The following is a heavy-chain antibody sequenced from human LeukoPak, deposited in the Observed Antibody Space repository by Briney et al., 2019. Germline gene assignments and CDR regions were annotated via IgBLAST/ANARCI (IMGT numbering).Heavy chain of an antibody. CDR3: AKDRRSHIVVVTAIAPRYGMDV. CDR1: GFTFSSYA. V-gene: IGHV3-23*01. J-gene: IGHJ6*02. CDR2: ISGSGGST. D-gene: IGHD2-21*02. Sequence: GGSLRLSCAASGFTFSSYAMSWVRQAPGKGLEWVSAISGSGGSTYYADSVKGRFTISRDNSKNTLYLQMNSLRAEDTAVYYCAKDRRSHIVVVTAIAPRYGMDVWGQGTMVTVSS.